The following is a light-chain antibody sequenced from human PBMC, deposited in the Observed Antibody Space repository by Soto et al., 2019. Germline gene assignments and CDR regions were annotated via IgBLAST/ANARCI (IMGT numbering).Light chain of an antibody. CDR3: QQFNNPLT. CDR2: DAS. V-gene: IGKV1D-13*01. J-gene: IGKJ4*01. CDR1: QGISSA. Sequence: AIQLTQSPSSLSASVGDRVTITCRASQGISSALAWYQQKPGKAPKLLIYDASSLESGVPSRFSGSGSGKDFTLTISSLQPEDFATYYCQQFNNPLTFGGGTKVEIK.